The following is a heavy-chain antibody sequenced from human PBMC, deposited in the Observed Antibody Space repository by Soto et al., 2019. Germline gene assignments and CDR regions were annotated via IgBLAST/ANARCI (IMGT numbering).Heavy chain of an antibody. CDR2: INPNSGGT. CDR1: GYAFTSYG. D-gene: IGHD5-12*01. CDR3: ARGAASGYGKRRPLY. J-gene: IGHJ4*02. Sequence: GSVKGSCKASGYAFTSYGISLVRQAPGQGLEWMGWINPNSGGTNYAQKFQGRVTMTRDTSISTAYMELSRLRSDDTAVYYCARGAASGYGKRRPLYWGQGTMVTVSS. V-gene: IGHV1-2*02.